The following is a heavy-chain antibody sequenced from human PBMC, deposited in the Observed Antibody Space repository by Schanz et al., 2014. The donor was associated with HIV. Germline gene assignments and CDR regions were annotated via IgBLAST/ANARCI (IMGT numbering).Heavy chain of an antibody. J-gene: IGHJ3*02. Sequence: VQLVESGGGLVKPGGSLRLSCAASGFTFSNYGMHWVRQAPGKGLEWVAVISYDGSNKYYADSVKGRFTISRDNSKNTLYLQMNSLRAEDTAVYYCAKDGSWEAFDGFDIWGQGTMVTVSS. V-gene: IGHV3-30*18. CDR2: ISYDGSNK. CDR1: GFTFSNYG. CDR3: AKDGSWEAFDGFDI. D-gene: IGHD1-26*01.